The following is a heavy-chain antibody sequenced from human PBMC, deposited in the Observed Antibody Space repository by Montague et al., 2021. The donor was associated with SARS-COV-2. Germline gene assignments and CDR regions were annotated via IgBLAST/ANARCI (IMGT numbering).Heavy chain of an antibody. CDR2: IYYSGST. CDR3: ARGLDP. Sequence: SETLSLTCTVSGGSISGSSYYWGWIRQPPGKGLEWIGSIYYSGSTYYNPSLKSRVTISVDTSKNQFSLRLSSVTAADTAVYYCARGLDPWGQGTLVTVSS. J-gene: IGHJ5*02. CDR1: GGSISGSSYY. V-gene: IGHV4-39*01.